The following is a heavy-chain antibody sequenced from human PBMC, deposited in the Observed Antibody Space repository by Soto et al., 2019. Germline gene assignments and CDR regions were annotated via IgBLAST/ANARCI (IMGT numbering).Heavy chain of an antibody. V-gene: IGHV6-1*01. CDR2: TYYRSKWYN. Sequence: SQTLSLTCAISGDSVSSNSAAWNWIRQSPSRGPEWLGRTYYRSKWYNDYAVSVKSRITINPDTSKNQFSLQLNSVTPEDTAVYYCARVLSGIAAAGDYGMDVWGQGTTVTVSS. J-gene: IGHJ6*02. CDR1: GDSVSSNSAA. CDR3: ARVLSGIAAAGDYGMDV. D-gene: IGHD6-13*01.